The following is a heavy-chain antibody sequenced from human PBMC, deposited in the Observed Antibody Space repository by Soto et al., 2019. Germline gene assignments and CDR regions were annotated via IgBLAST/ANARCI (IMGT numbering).Heavy chain of an antibody. V-gene: IGHV4-4*07. CDR3: AREPVVVAGTTFWFDP. D-gene: IGHD6-19*01. CDR1: GGSISSYY. Sequence: QVQLQESGPGLVKPSETLSLTCTVSGGSISSYYWSWIRQPAGKGLEWIGRIYTSGSTNYNPSLKSRVTMSLDTSKNQFSLKLNSVTAADTAVYYCAREPVVVAGTTFWFDPWGHGTLVTVSS. J-gene: IGHJ5*02. CDR2: IYTSGST.